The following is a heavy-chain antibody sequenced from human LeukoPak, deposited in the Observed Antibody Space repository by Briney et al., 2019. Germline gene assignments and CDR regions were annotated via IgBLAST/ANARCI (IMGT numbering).Heavy chain of an antibody. Sequence: GGSLRLSCAASGFTFSSYSMNWVRQAPGKGLEWVAFIRYDGSNKYYADSVKGRFAISRDNSKNTLYLEMNSVRPQDTAVYYCARGAHKRDDYGGFFDYWGQGTLVTVSS. V-gene: IGHV3-30*02. J-gene: IGHJ4*02. CDR1: GFTFSSYS. CDR3: ARGAHKRDDYGGFFDY. CDR2: IRYDGSNK. D-gene: IGHD4-23*01.